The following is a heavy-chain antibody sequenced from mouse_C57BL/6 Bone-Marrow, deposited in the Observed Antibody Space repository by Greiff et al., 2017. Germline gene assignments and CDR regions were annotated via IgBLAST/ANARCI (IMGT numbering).Heavy chain of an antibody. CDR1: GYTFTSYW. CDR2: IDPSDSET. V-gene: IGHV1-52*01. D-gene: IGHD2-5*01. Sequence: QVQLQQPGAELVRPGSSVKLSCKASGYTFTSYWMHWVKQRPIQGLEWIGNIDPSDSETHYNQKFKDKSTLTVDKSSCTAYMQLSSLTSEDSAVYYCARSRFYSNYGTWFAYWGQGTLVTVSA. CDR3: ARSRFYSNYGTWFAY. J-gene: IGHJ3*01.